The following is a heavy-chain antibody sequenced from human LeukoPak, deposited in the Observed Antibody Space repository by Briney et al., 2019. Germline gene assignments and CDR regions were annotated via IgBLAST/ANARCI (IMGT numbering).Heavy chain of an antibody. V-gene: IGHV3-21*01. CDR2: ISSSSSYI. D-gene: IGHD6-13*01. CDR1: GFTFSSYS. J-gene: IGHJ1*01. Sequence: PGGSLRLSCAASGFTFSSYSMNWVRQAPGKGLEWVSSISSSSSYIYYADSVKDRFTISRDNAKNSLYLQMNSLRAEDTAVYYCARDWPTIAAAGTIPEYFQHWGQGTLVTVSS. CDR3: ARDWPTIAAAGTIPEYFQH.